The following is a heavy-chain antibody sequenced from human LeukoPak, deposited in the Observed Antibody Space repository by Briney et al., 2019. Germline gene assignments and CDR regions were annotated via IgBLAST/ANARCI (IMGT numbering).Heavy chain of an antibody. Sequence: GGSLRLSCAASGFTFSSYAMHWVRQAPGKGLEWVAVISYDGSNKYYADSVKGRFTISRDNSKNTLYLQMNSLRAEDTAVYYCARGWHHGMDVWGQGTTVTVSS. J-gene: IGHJ6*02. CDR2: ISYDGSNK. CDR3: ARGWHHGMDV. V-gene: IGHV3-30-3*01. D-gene: IGHD2-15*01. CDR1: GFTFSSYA.